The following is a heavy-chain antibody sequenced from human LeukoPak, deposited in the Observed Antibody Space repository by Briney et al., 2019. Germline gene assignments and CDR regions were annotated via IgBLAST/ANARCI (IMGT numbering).Heavy chain of an antibody. D-gene: IGHD2-21*02. CDR3: AKGSSYCGGDCFGYD. CDR1: GFTFSSYA. V-gene: IGHV3-23*01. J-gene: IGHJ4*02. Sequence: PGRSLRLSCAASGFTFSSYAMHWVRQAPGKGLEWVSAISGSGGSTYYADSVKGRFAISRDNSWNTLFLQLNSLRAEDTAVYYCAKGSSYCGGDCFGYDWGQGTLVTVSS. CDR2: ISGSGGST.